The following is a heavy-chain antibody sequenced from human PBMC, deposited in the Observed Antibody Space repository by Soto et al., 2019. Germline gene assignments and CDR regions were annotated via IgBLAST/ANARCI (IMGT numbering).Heavy chain of an antibody. CDR3: ARSASVRTTYYYDSSGYYYYDY. V-gene: IGHV5-51*01. CDR1: GYSFPSYW. CDR2: IYPGGSDT. J-gene: IGHJ4*02. D-gene: IGHD3-22*01. Sequence: GESLKISCKGSGYSFPSYWIGWVRQMPGKGLEWMGIIYPGGSDTRYSPSFQGQVTISADKSISTAYLQWSSLKASDTAMYYCARSASVRTTYYYDSSGYYYYDYWGQGTLVTVSS.